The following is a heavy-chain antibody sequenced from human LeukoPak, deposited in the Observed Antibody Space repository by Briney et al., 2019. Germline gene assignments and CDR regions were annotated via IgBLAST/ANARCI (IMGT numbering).Heavy chain of an antibody. CDR1: GFTFSDYY. CDR3: TRTSMRMATTGLVDY. D-gene: IGHD5-24*01. Sequence: GGSLRLSCEASGFTFSDYYMSWIRQAPGKGLEWVSYICSSSSYTNYADSVKGRFTISRDNPQNSLYLQMNSLRGQDTAVYYCTRTSMRMATTGLVDYWGQGTLVTVSS. J-gene: IGHJ4*02. V-gene: IGHV3-11*03. CDR2: ICSSSSYT.